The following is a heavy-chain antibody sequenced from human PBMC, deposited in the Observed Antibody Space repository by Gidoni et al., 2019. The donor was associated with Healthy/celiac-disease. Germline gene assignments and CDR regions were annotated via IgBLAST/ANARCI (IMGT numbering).Heavy chain of an antibody. CDR3: ARDNGVPAAMGPYYYYGMDV. Sequence: QVQLVESGGGVVQPGRSLSLPCPAPGFPSSSYGLHWVRQAPGKGLEWVAVIWYDGSNKYYADSVKGRFTISRDNSKNTLYLQMNSLRAEDTAVYYCARDNGVPAAMGPYYYYGMDVWGQGTTVTVSS. J-gene: IGHJ6*02. CDR2: IWYDGSNK. V-gene: IGHV3-33*01. D-gene: IGHD2-2*01. CDR1: GFPSSSYG.